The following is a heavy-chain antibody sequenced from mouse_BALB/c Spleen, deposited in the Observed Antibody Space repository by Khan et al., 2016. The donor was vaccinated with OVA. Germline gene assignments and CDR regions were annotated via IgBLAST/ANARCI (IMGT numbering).Heavy chain of an antibody. Sequence: VKLLESGAELAKPGASVKMSCKASGYTFTTYWMHWVNQRPGQGLEWIGYINPTSGYTDYNEKIKDKATLSADKSSSTAYMQLSRLTSERSPVTFCTRDRIGFWGQGTTLQGSS. V-gene: IGHV1-7*01. CDR1: GYTFTTYW. CDR3: TRDRIGF. CDR2: INPTSGYT. J-gene: IGHJ2*01.